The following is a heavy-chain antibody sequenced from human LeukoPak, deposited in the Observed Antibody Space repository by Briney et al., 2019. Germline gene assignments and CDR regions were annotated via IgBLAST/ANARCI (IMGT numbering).Heavy chain of an antibody. J-gene: IGHJ6*02. V-gene: IGHV1-18*01. Sequence: ASVKVSCKASGYTFTSNCIIWVRQAPGQGLEWMGWISAYNGNTNYAQRFQGRVTMTTDTSTSTAYMELRSLRSDDTAVYYCARSKVVVITTGRYGMDVWGQGTTVTVSS. CDR2: ISAYNGNT. CDR3: ARSKVVVITTGRYGMDV. D-gene: IGHD3-22*01. CDR1: GYTFTSNC.